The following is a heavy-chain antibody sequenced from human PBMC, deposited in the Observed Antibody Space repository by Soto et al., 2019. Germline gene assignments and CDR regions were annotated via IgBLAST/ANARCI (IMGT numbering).Heavy chain of an antibody. D-gene: IGHD2-15*01. J-gene: IGHJ4*01. V-gene: IGHV3-23*01. CDR3: XXXXXXXXVANYFXY. Sequence: EVQLLESGGGLVQPGGSLRLSCAASGFTFSSYAMSWVRQAPGKGLEWVSAISGSGGSTYYADSVKGRFTISRDNXXXXXXXXXXXXXXXXXXXXXXXXXXXXXXVANYFXY. CDR2: ISGSGGST. CDR1: GFTFSSYA.